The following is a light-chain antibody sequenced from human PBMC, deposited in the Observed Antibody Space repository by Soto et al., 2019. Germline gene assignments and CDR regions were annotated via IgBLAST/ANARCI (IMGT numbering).Light chain of an antibody. CDR1: QSVLLSSNNRNY. CDR2: WAS. J-gene: IGKJ2*03. Sequence: DIVMTQSPDSLAVSLGERATINCKSSQSVLLSSNNRNYLAWYQQKAGQPPKLLIYWASTRESGVPDRFSGSGSGTDFTLTISGLQDEDVAVYCCQQYYSTVYRFGQGTKLEIK. CDR3: QQYYSTVYR. V-gene: IGKV4-1*01.